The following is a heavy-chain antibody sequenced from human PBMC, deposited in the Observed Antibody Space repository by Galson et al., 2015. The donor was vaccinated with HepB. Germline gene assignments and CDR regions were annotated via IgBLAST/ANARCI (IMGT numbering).Heavy chain of an antibody. CDR1: GFTFGSSD. J-gene: IGHJ4*02. Sequence: SLRLSCAASGFTFGSSDMTWVRQAPGKGLEWVSAISGSGASTHYADSVKGRFTVSRDNSKNTLFLQMNSLRGDDTAVYYCAKGGRSSSCDYWGQGTLVTVSS. CDR3: AKGGRSSSCDY. CDR2: ISGSGAST. D-gene: IGHD6-13*01. V-gene: IGHV3-23*01.